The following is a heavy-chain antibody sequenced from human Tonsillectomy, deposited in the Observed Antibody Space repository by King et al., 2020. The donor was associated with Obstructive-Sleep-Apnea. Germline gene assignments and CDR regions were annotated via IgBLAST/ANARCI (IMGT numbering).Heavy chain of an antibody. Sequence: VQLVESGGGVVQPGRSLRLSCAASGFSFRSYGMHWVRQAPGKGLEWVAFILYDGSNKAYADSVRGRFTISRDNSKNTLYLQMNSLRTEDTAVYYCAKDPRSLDYYASPGDYWGQGTLVTVSS. J-gene: IGHJ4*02. D-gene: IGHD3-22*01. CDR2: ILYDGSNK. CDR1: GFSFRSYG. V-gene: IGHV3-30*18. CDR3: AKDPRSLDYYASPGDY.